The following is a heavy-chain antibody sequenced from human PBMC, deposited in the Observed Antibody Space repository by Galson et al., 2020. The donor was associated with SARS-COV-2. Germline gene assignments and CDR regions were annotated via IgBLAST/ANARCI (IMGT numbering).Heavy chain of an antibody. Sequence: ETLSLTCAVYGESFSDYYWSWIRQSPGKGLEWIAEINHNENSNYNPSLKSRVTISIDTSRNQFSLRLSSVTAADSAVYYCARTTIVVGLPFDYWGQGTLVTVSS. V-gene: IGHV4-34*01. CDR1: GESFSDYY. D-gene: IGHD2-2*01. J-gene: IGHJ4*02. CDR3: ARTTIVVGLPFDY. CDR2: INHNENS.